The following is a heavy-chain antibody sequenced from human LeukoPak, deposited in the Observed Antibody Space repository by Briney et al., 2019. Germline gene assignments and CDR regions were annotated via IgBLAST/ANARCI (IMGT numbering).Heavy chain of an antibody. D-gene: IGHD4-17*01. J-gene: IGHJ4*02. V-gene: IGHV3-21*01. CDR2: ITSASNFI. CDR1: GFTFSNYN. CDR3: ASFDYGDSY. Sequence: KAGGSLRLSCTASGFTFSNYNMNWVRQAPGKGLEWVSSITSASNFIYYADSVKGRFTISRDNAKNSMYLQMNSLRAEDTAVYSRASFDYGDSYWGQGTLVTVSS.